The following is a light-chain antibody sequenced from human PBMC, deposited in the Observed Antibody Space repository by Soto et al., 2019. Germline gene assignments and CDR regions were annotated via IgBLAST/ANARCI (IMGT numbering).Light chain of an antibody. CDR2: DAS. V-gene: IGKV1-27*01. CDR3: QKYDSDPLT. Sequence: DLQKTQSPPSLSASVRDRVTVTCRASHDIGNSLAWYQQRPGKSPRLLIYDASTLQSGVTARFSGNGSGTDFTLVISNLRPEDVATYYCQKYDSDPLTFGGGTKVEVK. CDR1: HDIGNS. J-gene: IGKJ4*01.